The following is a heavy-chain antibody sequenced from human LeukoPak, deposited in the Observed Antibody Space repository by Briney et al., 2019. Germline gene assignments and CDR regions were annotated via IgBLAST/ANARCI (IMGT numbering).Heavy chain of an antibody. D-gene: IGHD1-14*01. V-gene: IGHV3-7*01. J-gene: IGHJ4*02. CDR3: ARDFSWTGGYFDY. Sequence: GGSLRLSCAASGFTFSSFWMSRVRQAPGEGLEWVANINQDGSGKYYVDSVKGRFTISRDNAKSSLYLQMNNLRAEDTAVYYCARDFSWTGGYFDYWGQGTLVTVSS. CDR2: INQDGSGK. CDR1: GFTFSSFW.